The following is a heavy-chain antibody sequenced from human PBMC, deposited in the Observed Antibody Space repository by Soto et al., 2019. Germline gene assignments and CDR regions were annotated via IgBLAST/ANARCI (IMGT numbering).Heavy chain of an antibody. Sequence: GGSLRLSCTASGFTFTSYVMGWVRQAPGKGLQWVSTIRGDGGQTHYTDSVEGRFSISRDNSKNTVYLQMDSLRAEDTAMYFCARDVGLDSDDFFAYWGQGTKVTVST. CDR1: GFTFTSYV. D-gene: IGHD3-9*01. CDR2: IRGDGGQT. CDR3: ARDVGLDSDDFFAY. V-gene: IGHV3-23*01. J-gene: IGHJ4*02.